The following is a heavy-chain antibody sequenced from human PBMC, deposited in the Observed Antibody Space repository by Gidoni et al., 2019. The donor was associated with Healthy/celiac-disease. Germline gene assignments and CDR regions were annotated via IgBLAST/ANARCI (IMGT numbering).Heavy chain of an antibody. CDR2: IYWDDDK. Sequence: QITLKESGPTLAKPTQTLTLTCTFSGFPLSTSGVGVGWIRQPPGKALEWLALIYWDDDKRYSPSLKSRLTITKDTSKNQVVLTMTNMDPVDTATYYCAHLGYYYGSEHFDYWGQGTLVTVSS. CDR3: AHLGYYYGSEHFDY. J-gene: IGHJ4*02. CDR1: GFPLSTSGVG. V-gene: IGHV2-5*02. D-gene: IGHD3-10*01.